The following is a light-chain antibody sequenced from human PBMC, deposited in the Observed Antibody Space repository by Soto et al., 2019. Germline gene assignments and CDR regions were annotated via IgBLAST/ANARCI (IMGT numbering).Light chain of an antibody. J-gene: IGKJ2*01. Sequence: EIVMTQSPATLAVSPGERAALSCRASQSVSSNFAWYQQKPGQAPRLLIYGASSRATGTPARFSGSGSGTEFTLTISSLQSEDVAVYYCQQYHNRPYTFGLGNKLEIK. CDR1: QSVSSN. V-gene: IGKV3-15*01. CDR2: GAS. CDR3: QQYHNRPYT.